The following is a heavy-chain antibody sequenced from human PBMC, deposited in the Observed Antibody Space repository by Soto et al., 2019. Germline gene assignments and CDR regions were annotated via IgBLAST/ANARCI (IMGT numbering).Heavy chain of an antibody. V-gene: IGHV3-7*01. CDR2: INQDGSVK. CDR1: GFTLSTYW. CDR3: ARAVASAGSY. D-gene: IGHD3-10*01. Sequence: GGSLRLSXAASGFTLSTYWMTWVRQAPGKGLEWVANINQDGSVKYYVDSVKGRFTISRDNAKNSLFLQMSSLRAEDTAVYYCARAVASAGSYWGQGTQVTVSS. J-gene: IGHJ4*02.